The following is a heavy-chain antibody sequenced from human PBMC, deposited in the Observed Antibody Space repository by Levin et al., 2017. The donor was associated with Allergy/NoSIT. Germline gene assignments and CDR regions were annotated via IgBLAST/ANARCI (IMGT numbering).Heavy chain of an antibody. CDR1: GFTFDDYT. V-gene: IGHV3-43*01. CDR3: AKDIHADY. J-gene: IGHJ4*02. CDR2: ISWDGGST. Sequence: GESLKISCAASGFTFDDYTMHWVRQAPGKGLEWVSLISWDGGSTYYADSVKGRFTISRDNSKNSLYLQMNSLRTEDTALYYCAKDIHADYWGQGTLVTVSS.